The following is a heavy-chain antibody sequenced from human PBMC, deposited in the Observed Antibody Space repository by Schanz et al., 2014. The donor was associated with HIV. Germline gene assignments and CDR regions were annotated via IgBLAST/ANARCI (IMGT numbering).Heavy chain of an antibody. CDR3: AAGITHPGAFDI. CDR2: ISPDGSKQ. CDR1: GFTFRRHG. V-gene: IGHV3-33*03. D-gene: IGHD3-16*01. Sequence: QVQLVESGGGVVQPGRSQRLSCAASGFTFRRHGMHWVRQAPGQGLEWLAVISPDGSKQHYADSVKGRFIISRDNSKKILYLQMNSLRAEDTAVYYCAAGITHPGAFDIWGQGTMVTVSS. J-gene: IGHJ3*02.